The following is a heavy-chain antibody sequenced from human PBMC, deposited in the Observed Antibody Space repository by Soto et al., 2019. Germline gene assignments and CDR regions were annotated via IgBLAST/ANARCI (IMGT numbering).Heavy chain of an antibody. CDR2: ISGSGGST. J-gene: IGHJ6*02. Sequence: EVQLLESGGGLVQPGGSLRLSCAASGSTFTSYAMSWVGRAPGKGLGWVSAISGSGGSTYYADSVKGRFTISRDNSKNTLYLQMNRLRAEDTAVYYCAKDQRDYDFWSGYWLWGQGTTVTVSS. CDR1: GSTFTSYA. CDR3: AKDQRDYDFWSGYWL. V-gene: IGHV3-23*01. D-gene: IGHD3-3*01.